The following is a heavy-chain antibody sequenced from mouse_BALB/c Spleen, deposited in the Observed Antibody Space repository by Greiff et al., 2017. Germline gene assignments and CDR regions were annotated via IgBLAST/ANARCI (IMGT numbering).Heavy chain of an antibody. Sequence: LQQSGAELVRPGALVKLSCKASGFNIKDYYMHWVKQRPEQGLEWIGWIDPENGNTIYDPKFQGKASITADTSSNTAYLQLSSLTSEDTAVYYCASPFDYWGQGTTLTVSS. CDR3: ASPFDY. V-gene: IGHV14-1*02. CDR1: GFNIKDYY. CDR2: IDPENGNT. J-gene: IGHJ2*01.